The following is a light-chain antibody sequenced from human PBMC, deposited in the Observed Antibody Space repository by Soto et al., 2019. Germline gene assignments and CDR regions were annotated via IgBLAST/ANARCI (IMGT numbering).Light chain of an antibody. CDR2: WAS. Sequence: IVMTQSPDSLAVSLGERATINCKSSQSVLYSSNNKKYLAWYQQKPGQPPKLLIYWASTRESGVPDRFSGSGSGRDFTLTISSLQAEDVAVYYCQQYYSTLTFGGGTKVEIK. CDR1: QSVLYSSNNKKY. V-gene: IGKV4-1*01. CDR3: QQYYSTLT. J-gene: IGKJ4*01.